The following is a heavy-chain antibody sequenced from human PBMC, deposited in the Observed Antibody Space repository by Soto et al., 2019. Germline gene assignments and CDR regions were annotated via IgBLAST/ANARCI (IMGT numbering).Heavy chain of an antibody. CDR1: GFSLTTSGVG. J-gene: IGHJ4*02. CDR3: AHRVLRTVFGLVTTTAIYFDF. Sequence: QITLNESGPTVVRPTETLTLTCRFSGFSLTTSGVGVGWIRQSPGKAPEWLALIYWDDDKRYSPSLKSRLTITNYPSTNQVVLTLSGLDPTDTATYYCAHRVLRTVFGLVTTTAIYFDFWGQGTPVAVSS. V-gene: IGHV2-5*02. D-gene: IGHD3-3*01. CDR2: IYWDDDK.